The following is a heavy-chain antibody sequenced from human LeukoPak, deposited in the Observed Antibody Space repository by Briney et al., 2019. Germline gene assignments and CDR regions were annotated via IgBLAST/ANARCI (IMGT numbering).Heavy chain of an antibody. CDR2: INHSGST. V-gene: IGHV4-34*01. CDR1: GGSFSGYH. J-gene: IGHJ3*02. D-gene: IGHD3-22*01. Sequence: SETLSLTCAVYGGSFSGYHWSWIRQPPGKGLEWIGEINHSGSTNYNPSLKSRVTISVGTSKNQFSLKLSSVTAADTAVYYCARDHYYDSSGYSYRRRLTNAFDIWGQGTMVTVSS. CDR3: ARDHYYDSSGYSYRRRLTNAFDI.